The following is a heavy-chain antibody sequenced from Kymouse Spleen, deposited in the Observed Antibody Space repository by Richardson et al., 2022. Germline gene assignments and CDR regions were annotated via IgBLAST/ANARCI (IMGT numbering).Heavy chain of an antibody. CDR1: GGSISSGGYY. Sequence: QVQLQESGPGLVKPSQTLSLTCTVSGGSISSGGYYWSWIRQHPGKGLEWIGYIYYSGSTYYNPSLKSRVTISVDTSKNQFSLKLSSVTAADTAVYYCARERGSSIAARRAAYYFDYWGQGTLVTVSS. J-gene: IGHJ4*02. V-gene: IGHV4-31*03. CDR3: ARERGSSIAARRAAYYFDY. CDR2: IYYSGST. D-gene: IGHD6-6*01.